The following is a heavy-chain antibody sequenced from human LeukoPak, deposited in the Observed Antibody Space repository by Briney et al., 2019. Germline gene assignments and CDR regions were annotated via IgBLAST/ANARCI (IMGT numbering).Heavy chain of an antibody. D-gene: IGHD6-19*01. Sequence: PGASLRLSCAASGFTFSSYAMSWVRQAPGKGLEWVSAISGSGGSTYYADSVKGRFTISRDNSKNTLYLQMNSLRAEDTAVYYCARDRSGIAVAGKLSYWGQGTLVTVSS. CDR3: ARDRSGIAVAGKLSY. V-gene: IGHV3-23*01. CDR2: ISGSGGST. CDR1: GFTFSSYA. J-gene: IGHJ4*02.